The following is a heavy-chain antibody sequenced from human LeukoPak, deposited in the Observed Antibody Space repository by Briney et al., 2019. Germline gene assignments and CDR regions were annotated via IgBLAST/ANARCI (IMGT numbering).Heavy chain of an antibody. CDR3: ARDGPFSSPTSGWFYP. CDR1: GFTFTSYW. J-gene: IGHJ5*02. CDR2: INQDGSET. Sequence: GSLRLSCAASGFTFTSYWMSWVRQAPGKGLEWVANINQDGSETHYVDSVKGRFTISRDNAKNSLFLQMNSLTAEDTAVYSCARDGPFSSPTSGWFYPWGQGTLVTVSS. V-gene: IGHV3-7*03. D-gene: IGHD1-1*01.